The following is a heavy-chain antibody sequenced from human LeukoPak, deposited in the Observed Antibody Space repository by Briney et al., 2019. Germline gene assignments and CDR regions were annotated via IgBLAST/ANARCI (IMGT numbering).Heavy chain of an antibody. Sequence: ASVKVSCKAYGYTFTGYYMHWVRQAPGQGLEWMGWINPNSGGTNYAQKFQGRVTMTRDTSISTAYMELSRLRSDDTAVYYCARDRGYCSSTSCYFGSYYYYMDVWGKGTTVTVSS. V-gene: IGHV1-2*02. CDR1: GYTFTGYY. J-gene: IGHJ6*03. CDR2: INPNSGGT. D-gene: IGHD2-2*01. CDR3: ARDRGYCSSTSCYFGSYYYYMDV.